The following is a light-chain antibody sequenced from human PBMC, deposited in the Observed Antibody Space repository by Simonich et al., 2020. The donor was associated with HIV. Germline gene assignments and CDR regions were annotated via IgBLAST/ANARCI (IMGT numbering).Light chain of an antibody. J-gene: IGKJ5*01. V-gene: IGKV2-28*01. Sequence: DVVMTQSPLSLPVTLGQPASISCRSSQSLLHSNGYNYLDWYLQKPGQSPQLLIYLGSNLASGVPDRFSGSGSGTDFTLKISRVEAEDVGVYYCMQALQTPPTFGQGTRLEIK. CDR2: LGS. CDR3: MQALQTPPT. CDR1: QSLLHSNGYNY.